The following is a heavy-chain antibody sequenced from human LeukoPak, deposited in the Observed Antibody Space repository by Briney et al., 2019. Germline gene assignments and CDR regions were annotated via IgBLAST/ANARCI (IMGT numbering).Heavy chain of an antibody. J-gene: IGHJ5*02. CDR2: IYSTGTT. CDR1: GVSISSSTYY. Sequence: PSETLSLTCTVSGVSISSSTYYWGWIRQPPGKGVEWIGSIYSTGTTYYNPSLKSRVAISVDTSKNQFSLKLSSVTAADTAVYYCARHNSWYNPFDPWGQGTLVTVSS. V-gene: IGHV4-39*01. D-gene: IGHD1-14*01. CDR3: ARHNSWYNPFDP.